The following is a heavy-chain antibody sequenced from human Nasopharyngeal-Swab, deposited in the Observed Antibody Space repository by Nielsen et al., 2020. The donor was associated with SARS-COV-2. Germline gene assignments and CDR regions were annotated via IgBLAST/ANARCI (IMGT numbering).Heavy chain of an antibody. J-gene: IGHJ4*02. CDR3: AKIGGIGSVDY. D-gene: IGHD3-10*01. CDR1: GFIYSDYW. Sequence: GGSLSLSCAASGFIYSDYWMSWVRQAPGQGLEWVANIPADGSEEYYVDSVRGRFTISRDNAKKSLSLQMNTLRAEDTSVYYCAKIGGIGSVDYWGQGAPVSVSS. V-gene: IGHV3-7*03. CDR2: IPADGSEE.